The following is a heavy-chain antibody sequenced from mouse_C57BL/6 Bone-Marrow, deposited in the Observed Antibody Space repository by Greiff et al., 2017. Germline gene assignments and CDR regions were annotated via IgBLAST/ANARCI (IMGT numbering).Heavy chain of an antibody. Sequence: QVQLQQSGAELVRPGTSVKMSCKASGYTFTNYWIGWAKQRPGHGLEWIGDIYPGGGYTNYNEKFKGKATLTADKSSSTAYMQFSSLTSEDSAIYYCARSPYYYGSSSYYCDYWGQGTTLTVSS. CDR1: GYTFTNYW. V-gene: IGHV1-63*01. J-gene: IGHJ2*01. CDR2: IYPGGGYT. CDR3: ARSPYYYGSSSYYCDY. D-gene: IGHD1-1*01.